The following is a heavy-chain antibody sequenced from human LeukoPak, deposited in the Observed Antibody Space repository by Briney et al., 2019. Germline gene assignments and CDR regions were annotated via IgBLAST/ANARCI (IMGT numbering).Heavy chain of an antibody. CDR1: GSSISSYY. CDR3: ARNPYGDYPDY. D-gene: IGHD4-17*01. J-gene: IGHJ4*02. Sequence: PSETLSLTCTVSGSSISSYYWSWIRQPPGKGLEWIGYIYYSGSTNYNPSLKSRVTISVDTPKNQFSLKLSSVTAADTAVYYSARNPYGDYPDYWGQGTLVTVSS. CDR2: IYYSGST. V-gene: IGHV4-59*01.